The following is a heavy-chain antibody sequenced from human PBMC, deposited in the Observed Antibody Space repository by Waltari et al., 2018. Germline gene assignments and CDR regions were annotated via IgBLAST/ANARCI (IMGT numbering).Heavy chain of an antibody. CDR3: ARDYGMDV. CDR2: INNDGSST. J-gene: IGHJ6*02. Sequence: EVQLVESGGGLVQPGGSLRLSGTASGFTFSTYWRNWGRQAPGKGRVWGSSINNDGSSTSYADSVKGRFTISRDNARNTLYLQMSSLRVEDTAVYYCARDYGMDVWGQGTTVTVSS. V-gene: IGHV3-74*01. CDR1: GFTFSTYW.